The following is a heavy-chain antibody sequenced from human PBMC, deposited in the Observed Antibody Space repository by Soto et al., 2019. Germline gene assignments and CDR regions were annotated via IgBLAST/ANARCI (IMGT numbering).Heavy chain of an antibody. V-gene: IGHV3-23*01. CDR3: AKGADGSSWYHYFDY. CDR1: GFTFSSYA. CDR2: ISGSGGST. Sequence: GGSLRLSCAASGFTFSSYAMSWVRQAPGKGLEWVSAISGSGGSTYYADSVKGRFTISRDNSKNTLYLQMNSLRAEDTAVYYCAKGADGSSWYHYFDYWGQGTLVTAPQ. D-gene: IGHD6-13*01. J-gene: IGHJ4*02.